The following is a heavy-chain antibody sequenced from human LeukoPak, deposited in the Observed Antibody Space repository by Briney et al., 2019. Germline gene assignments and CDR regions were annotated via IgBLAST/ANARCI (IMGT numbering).Heavy chain of an antibody. Sequence: GASVKVSCKASGYTFTGYYMHWVRQAPGQGLEWMGWINPNSGGTNYAQKFQGRVTMTRDTSISTAYMELSRLRSDDTAVYYCARGKEGYDSSGYSFDYWGQGTLVTVSS. CDR3: ARGKEGYDSSGYSFDY. CDR1: GYTFTGYY. CDR2: INPNSGGT. D-gene: IGHD3-22*01. J-gene: IGHJ4*02. V-gene: IGHV1-2*02.